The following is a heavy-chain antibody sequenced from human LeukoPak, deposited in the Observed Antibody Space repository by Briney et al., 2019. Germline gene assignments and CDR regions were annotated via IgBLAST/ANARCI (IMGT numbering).Heavy chain of an antibody. Sequence: SETLSLTCAVYGGSFSDYYWSWIRQPPGKGLEWIGEINHSGSTNYNPSLKSRVTISVDTSKNQFSLKLSSVTAADTAVYYCASLYYYGSGSMSWFDPWGQGTLVTVSS. CDR1: GGSFSDYY. D-gene: IGHD3-10*01. CDR2: INHSGST. J-gene: IGHJ5*02. V-gene: IGHV4-34*01. CDR3: ASLYYYGSGSMSWFDP.